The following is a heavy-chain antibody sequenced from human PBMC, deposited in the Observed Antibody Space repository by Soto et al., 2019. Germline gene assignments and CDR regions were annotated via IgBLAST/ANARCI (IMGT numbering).Heavy chain of an antibody. D-gene: IGHD6-13*01. J-gene: IGHJ5*02. CDR1: GDSISSMNW. Sequence: SETLSLTCAVSGDSISSMNWWSWVRQPPGKGLEWIGEIHHSGSTYYNPSLKSRVTISVDTSKNQFSLKLSSVTAADTAVYYCARERPDGSRLDPWGQGTLVTVSS. CDR3: ARERPDGSRLDP. CDR2: IHHSGST. V-gene: IGHV4-4*02.